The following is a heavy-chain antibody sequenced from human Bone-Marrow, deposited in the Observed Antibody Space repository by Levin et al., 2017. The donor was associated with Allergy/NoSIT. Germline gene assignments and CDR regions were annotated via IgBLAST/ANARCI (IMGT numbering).Heavy chain of an antibody. Sequence: SETLSLTCAVSGGSISSGGYSWSWIRQPPGKGLEWIGYIYHSGSTYYNPSLKSRVTISVDRSKNQFSLKLSSVTAADTAVYYCAREDVMGFGGFDYWGQGTLVTVSS. CDR3: AREDVMGFGGFDY. CDR2: IYHSGST. D-gene: IGHD3-10*01. J-gene: IGHJ4*02. V-gene: IGHV4-30-2*01. CDR1: GGSISSGGYS.